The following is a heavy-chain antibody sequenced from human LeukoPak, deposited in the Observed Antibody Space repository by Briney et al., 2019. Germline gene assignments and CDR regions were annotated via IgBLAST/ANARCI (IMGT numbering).Heavy chain of an antibody. V-gene: IGHV1-69-2*01. CDR3: ATLDTTLDY. CDR2: VDPEHGAT. D-gene: IGHD2/OR15-2a*01. Sequence: ASVKISCKASKYTFTEYYIQWIQQAPGKGLEWIGRVDPEHGATVYAEKFQGRVTITADTSTDTAYMELSSLRSEDTALYFCATLDTTLDYWGQGTLITVSS. J-gene: IGHJ4*02. CDR1: KYTFTEYY.